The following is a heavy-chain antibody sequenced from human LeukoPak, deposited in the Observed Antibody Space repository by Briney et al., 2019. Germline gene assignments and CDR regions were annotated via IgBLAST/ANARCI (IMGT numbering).Heavy chain of an antibody. D-gene: IGHD2-2*01. CDR2: IYYSGST. Sequence: PSETLSPTCTVSGGSISSSSYYWGWIRQPPGKGLEWIGSIYYSGSTYYNPSLKSRVTISVDTSKNQFSLDLSSVTAADTAVYYCARQKCTSTSCLIKNAFDIWGQGTMVTVSS. CDR1: GGSISSSSYY. CDR3: ARQKCTSTSCLIKNAFDI. V-gene: IGHV4-39*01. J-gene: IGHJ3*02.